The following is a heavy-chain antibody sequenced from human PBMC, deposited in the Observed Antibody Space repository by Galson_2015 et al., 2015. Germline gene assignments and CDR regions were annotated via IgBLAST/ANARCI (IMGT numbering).Heavy chain of an antibody. V-gene: IGHV3-15*01. Sequence: SLRLSCAASGFTFSNAWMSWVRQAPGKGLEWAGRIKSKGNGGTTEYAASVRGRFTISRDDSKNTLYLQMNSLKTEATAVYYCATDYYYDSSGYYLDFWGQGTLVTVSS. CDR1: GFTFSNAW. CDR3: ATDYYYDSSGYYLDF. D-gene: IGHD3-22*01. CDR2: IKSKGNGGTT. J-gene: IGHJ4*02.